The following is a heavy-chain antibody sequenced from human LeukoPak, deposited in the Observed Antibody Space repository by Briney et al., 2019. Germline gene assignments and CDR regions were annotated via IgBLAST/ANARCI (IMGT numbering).Heavy chain of an antibody. J-gene: IGHJ4*02. Sequence: GGSLRLSCAASGFTFSSYAMSWVRQAPGKGLEWVSAISGSGGSTYYADSVKGRFTISRDNAKNSLYLQMNSLRAEDTAVYYCARTDNWNDFDYWGQGTLVTVSS. D-gene: IGHD1-20*01. V-gene: IGHV3-23*01. CDR2: ISGSGGST. CDR3: ARTDNWNDFDY. CDR1: GFTFSSYA.